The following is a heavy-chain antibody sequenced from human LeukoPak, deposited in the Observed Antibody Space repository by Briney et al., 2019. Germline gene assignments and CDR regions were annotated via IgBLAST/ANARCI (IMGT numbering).Heavy chain of an antibody. CDR1: GASMNNYY. CDR2: VFSRGTT. Sequence: SDTLSLTCTVSGASMNNYYWSWIRQSPEKGLEWLGFVFSRGTTNLNPSFKSRLIMSIDTSKDQFSLRLSSVTAADTAVYFCARSWAAKWELPGQFDSWGQGRLVSVSS. V-gene: IGHV4-59*08. D-gene: IGHD1-26*01. CDR3: ARSWAAKWELPGQFDS. J-gene: IGHJ4*02.